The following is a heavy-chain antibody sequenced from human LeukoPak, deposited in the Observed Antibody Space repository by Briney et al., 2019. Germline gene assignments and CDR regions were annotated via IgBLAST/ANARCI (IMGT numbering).Heavy chain of an antibody. CDR3: AKGTHFDFWSGYYGLDY. J-gene: IGHJ4*02. CDR1: GFTLSSYA. V-gene: IGHV3-23*01. Sequence: GGSLRLSCAASGFTLSSYAMSWVRQAPGKGPEWVSGVSGSGGTTYYSGSVKGRCTISRDNSKNTLYLQMHSLRAEDTAVYYCAKGTHFDFWSGYYGLDYWGQGTLVTVSS. CDR2: VSGSGGTT. D-gene: IGHD3-3*01.